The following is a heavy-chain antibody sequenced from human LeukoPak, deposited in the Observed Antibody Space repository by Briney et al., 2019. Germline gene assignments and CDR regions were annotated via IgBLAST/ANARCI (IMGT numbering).Heavy chain of an antibody. Sequence: GGSLRLSCAASGFTFSDYYMSWIRQAPGKGLEWVSYISSSGSTIYYADSVKGRFTTSRDNAKNSLYLQMNSLRAEDTAVYYCARARAYDFWSGYLRPTYGMDVWGQGTTVTVSS. J-gene: IGHJ6*02. CDR1: GFTFSDYY. V-gene: IGHV3-11*01. D-gene: IGHD3-3*01. CDR2: ISSSGSTI. CDR3: ARARAYDFWSGYLRPTYGMDV.